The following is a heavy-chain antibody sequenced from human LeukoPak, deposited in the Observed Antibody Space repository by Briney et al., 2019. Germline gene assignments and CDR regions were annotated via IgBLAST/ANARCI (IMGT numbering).Heavy chain of an antibody. CDR2: IYYSGST. CDR1: GGSISSSSYY. CDR3: ARELTIFGVVPYRGYFDY. D-gene: IGHD3-3*01. Sequence: PSETLSLTCTVSGGSISSSSYYWGWIRQPPGKGLEWIVSIYYSGSTYYNPSLKSRVTISVDTSKNQFSLKLSSVTAADTAVYYCARELTIFGVVPYRGYFDYWGQGTLVTVSS. J-gene: IGHJ4*02. V-gene: IGHV4-39*02.